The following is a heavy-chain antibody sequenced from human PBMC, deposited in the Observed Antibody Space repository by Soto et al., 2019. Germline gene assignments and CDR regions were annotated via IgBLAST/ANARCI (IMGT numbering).Heavy chain of an antibody. CDR3: AKNGDFDYDAFDV. CDR1: GLTFTNFA. J-gene: IGHJ3*01. V-gene: IGHV3-23*01. Sequence: GGSLRLSCIASGLTFTNFAMTWVRQAPGKGLEWVSAISDSGTKTYYADSVKGRFTISRDSSRNTLYLQMNSLRADDTALYYCAKNGDFDYDAFDVWGQGTVVTVSS. CDR2: ISDSGTKT. D-gene: IGHD3-16*01.